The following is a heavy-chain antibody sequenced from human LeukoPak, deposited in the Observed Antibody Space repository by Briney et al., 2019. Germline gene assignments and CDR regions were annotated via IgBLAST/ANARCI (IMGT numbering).Heavy chain of an antibody. V-gene: IGHV1-18*04. Sequence: ASVKVSCKASGYTFTSYGISWVRQAPGQGLEWMGWISAYNGNTNYAQKLQGRVTMTTDTPTSTAYMELRSLRSYDTAVYYCARSRGDILSLDYYYYGMDVWGKGETVTVSP. D-gene: IGHD3-9*01. CDR1: GYTFTSYG. J-gene: IGHJ6*04. CDR3: ARSRGDILSLDYYYYGMDV. CDR2: ISAYNGNT.